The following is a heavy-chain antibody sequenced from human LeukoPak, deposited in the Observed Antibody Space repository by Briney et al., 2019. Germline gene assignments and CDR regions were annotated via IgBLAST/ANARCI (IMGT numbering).Heavy chain of an antibody. Sequence: GGSLRLFCSASGFSFSSYAMHWVREAPGKRQQYVSGITNNGDSTYFADSVKGRFTISRDNSKNTLYLQMSSLRAEDTAVYYCVKDGEYYGSGSFRWGQGTLVTVSS. CDR2: ITNNGDST. CDR3: VKDGEYYGSGSFR. J-gene: IGHJ4*02. D-gene: IGHD3-10*01. CDR1: GFSFSSYA. V-gene: IGHV3-64D*06.